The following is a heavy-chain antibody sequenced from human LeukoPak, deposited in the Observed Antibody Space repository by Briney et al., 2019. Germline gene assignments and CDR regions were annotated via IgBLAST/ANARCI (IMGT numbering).Heavy chain of an antibody. V-gene: IGHV3-48*01. CDR3: ARGRDITIFGVVKVRGQVGAFDI. J-gene: IGHJ3*02. D-gene: IGHD3-3*01. Sequence: PGGSLRLSCAASGFTFSSYSMNWVRQAPGKGLEWVSYISSSSSTIYYADSVKGRFTISRDNAKNSLYLQMNSLRAEDTAVYYCARGRDITIFGVVKVRGQVGAFDIWGQGTMVTVSS. CDR1: GFTFSSYS. CDR2: ISSSSSTI.